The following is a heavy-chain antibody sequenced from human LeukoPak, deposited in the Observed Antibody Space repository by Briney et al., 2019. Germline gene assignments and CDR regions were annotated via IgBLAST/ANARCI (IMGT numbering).Heavy chain of an antibody. CDR1: GFSLSTSGVG. J-gene: IGHJ5*02. CDR2: IYWDDDK. V-gene: IGHV2-5*02. D-gene: IGHD3-10*01. Sequence: SGPTLVNPTQTLTLTCTFSGFSLSTSGVGVGWIRQPPGKALEWLALIYWDDDKRYSPSLKSRLTITKDTSKNQVVLTMTNMDPVDTATYYCAHHITMVRGVDNWFDPWGQGTLVTVSS. CDR3: AHHITMVRGVDNWFDP.